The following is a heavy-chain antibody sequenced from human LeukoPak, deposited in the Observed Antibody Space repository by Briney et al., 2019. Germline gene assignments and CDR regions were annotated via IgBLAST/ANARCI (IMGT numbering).Heavy chain of an antibody. Sequence: PSETLSLTCTVSGGSISSYYWSWIRQPPGKGLEWIWYIYYSGSTNYNPSLKTRVTISVDTSKNQFSLKLSSVTAADTAVYYCARARRIAAYYGMDVWGQGTTVTVSS. CDR1: GGSISSYY. CDR3: ARARRIAAYYGMDV. V-gene: IGHV4-59*01. CDR2: IYYSGST. J-gene: IGHJ6*02. D-gene: IGHD6-6*01.